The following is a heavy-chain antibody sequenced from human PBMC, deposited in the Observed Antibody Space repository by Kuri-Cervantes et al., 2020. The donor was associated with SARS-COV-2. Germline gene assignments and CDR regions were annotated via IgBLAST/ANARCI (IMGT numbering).Heavy chain of an antibody. V-gene: IGHV3-33*06. CDR2: IWYDGSNK. J-gene: IGHJ4*02. CDR1: GFTFSSYG. D-gene: IGHD3-3*01. CDR3: AKDPYYDFWSGYSAYFDY. Sequence: GESLKISCAASGFTFSSYGMHWVRQAPGKGLEWVAVIWYDGSNKYYADSVKGRFTISRDNSKNTLYLQMNSLRAEDTAVYYCAKDPYYDFWSGYSAYFDYWGQGTLVTVSS.